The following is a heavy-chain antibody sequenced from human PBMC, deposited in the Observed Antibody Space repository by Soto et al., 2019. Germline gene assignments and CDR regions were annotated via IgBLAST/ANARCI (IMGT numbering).Heavy chain of an antibody. CDR2: ITWNSDTI. CDR1: GFIFDDYA. D-gene: IGHD2-8*02. V-gene: IGHV3-9*01. CDR3: SKVVLLGGVPPTHAFDI. J-gene: IGHJ3*02. Sequence: EMELVESGGGLVQPGRSLRLACAASGFIFDDYAMHWVRQAPGKGLEWVSGITWNSDTIYYADSVKGRFTISRDNSKNSLYLQMNGLRSYYTALYYCSKVVLLGGVPPTHAFDICGQGTMVTVSS.